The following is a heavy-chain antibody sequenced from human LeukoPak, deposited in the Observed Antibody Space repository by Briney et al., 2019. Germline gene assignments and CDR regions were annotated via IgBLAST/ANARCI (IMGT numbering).Heavy chain of an antibody. V-gene: IGHV1-2*02. CDR1: EYRFTDRY. Sequence: GASVKVSCKASEYRFTDRYMHWVRQAPGQGLEWMGRINPNSGGTNYAQKFQGRVTMTTDTSMSTAYMELSRLTSDDTAVYYCARVVGYGDYYYYYYYYMDVWGKGTTVTISS. CDR2: INPNSGGT. D-gene: IGHD4-17*01. J-gene: IGHJ6*03. CDR3: ARVVGYGDYYYYYYYYMDV.